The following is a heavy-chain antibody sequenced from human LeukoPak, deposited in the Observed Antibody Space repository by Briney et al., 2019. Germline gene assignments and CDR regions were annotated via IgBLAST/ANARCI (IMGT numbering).Heavy chain of an antibody. Sequence: SETLSLTCTVSGGSVSSNSYYWSWIRQPPGKGLECIGYLFYSGSTYYNPSLKSRITISVDTSKNQFSLKLSSVTAADTAVYYCARVGAMYCGGDCYYVDYWGQGTLVTVSS. CDR1: GGSVSSNSYY. D-gene: IGHD2-21*02. V-gene: IGHV4-61*01. J-gene: IGHJ4*02. CDR2: LFYSGST. CDR3: ARVGAMYCGGDCYYVDY.